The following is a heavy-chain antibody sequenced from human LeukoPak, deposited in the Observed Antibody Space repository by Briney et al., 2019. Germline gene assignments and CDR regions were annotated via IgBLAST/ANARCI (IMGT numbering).Heavy chain of an antibody. CDR2: IIPIFGTA. CDR1: GGTFSSYA. CDR3: ATTPEGGYYYDSSGYYYVGSFDY. Sequence: ASVKVSCKASGGTFSSYAISWVRQAPGQGLEWMGGIIPIFGTANYAQKFQGRVTITADESTSTAYMELSSLRSEDTAVYYCATTPEGGYYYDSSGYYYVGSFDYWGQGTLVTVSS. V-gene: IGHV1-69*13. J-gene: IGHJ4*02. D-gene: IGHD3-22*01.